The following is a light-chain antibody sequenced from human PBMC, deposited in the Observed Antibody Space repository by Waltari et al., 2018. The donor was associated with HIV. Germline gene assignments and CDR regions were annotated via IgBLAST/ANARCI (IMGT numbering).Light chain of an antibody. CDR3: QSTDLEGTWV. J-gene: IGLJ3*02. Sequence: SSELTQTPSVSVSPGQTARIPCSTRGMPEKYSSWYRQKSGQAPVLLLYKDIERPSGIPERISGARSGTGVTLTISGVQAEDEGDYYCQSTDLEGTWVFGGGTKLTVL. CDR1: GMPEKY. V-gene: IGLV3-25*03. CDR2: KDI.